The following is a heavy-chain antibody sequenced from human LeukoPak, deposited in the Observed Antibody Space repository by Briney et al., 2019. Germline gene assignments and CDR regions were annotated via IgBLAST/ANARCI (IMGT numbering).Heavy chain of an antibody. CDR1: GFTFSNAW. CDR2: IKSKTDGGTT. D-gene: IGHD3-22*01. J-gene: IGHJ4*02. V-gene: IGHV3-15*01. Sequence: PGGSLRLSCAASGFTFSNAWMSWVRQAPGKGLEWVGRIKSKTDGGTTDYAAPVKGRFTISRDDSKNTLYLQMNSLKTEDTAVYYCSTGYYYGSSDFSHWGQGTLVTVSS. CDR3: STGYYYGSSDFSH.